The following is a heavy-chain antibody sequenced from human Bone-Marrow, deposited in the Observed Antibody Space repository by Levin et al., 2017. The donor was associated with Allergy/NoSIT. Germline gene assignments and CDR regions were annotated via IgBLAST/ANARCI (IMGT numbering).Heavy chain of an antibody. Sequence: GESLKISCAGSGFTVSSRYMSWVRQAPGKGLEWVSGIYSGGSTYYADSVKGRFAISRDNSKNTVYLQMNSLRPEDTAVYYCARAGSGSSPFDYWGQGTLVTVSS. CDR2: IYSGGST. V-gene: IGHV3-66*02. CDR1: GFTVSSRY. CDR3: ARAGSGSSPFDY. J-gene: IGHJ4*02. D-gene: IGHD3-10*01.